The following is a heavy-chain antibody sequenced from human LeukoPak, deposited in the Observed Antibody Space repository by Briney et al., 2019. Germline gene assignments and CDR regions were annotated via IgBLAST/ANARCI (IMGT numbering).Heavy chain of an antibody. CDR1: GFSFSNYW. CDR2: MKEDVGER. D-gene: IGHD4-23*01. Sequence: GGSLRLSCAASGFSFSNYWMSCVRQAPGKGLEWEANMKEDVGERNYVDSVKGRFTISRDNAKNSLYLHMNSLRVDDTAVYYCARDRGYSTFDNWGQGTLVTVSS. J-gene: IGHJ5*02. V-gene: IGHV3-7*01. CDR3: ARDRGYSTFDN.